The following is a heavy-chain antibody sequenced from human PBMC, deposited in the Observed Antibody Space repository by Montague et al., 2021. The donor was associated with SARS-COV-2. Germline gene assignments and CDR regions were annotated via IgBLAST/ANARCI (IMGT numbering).Heavy chain of an antibody. CDR2: LSYTGRT. CDR3: ARQLPAYCATNKCYPYYLDG. V-gene: IGHV4-39*01. CDR1: GGSISSPDYY. Sequence: SETLSLTCTVSGGSISSPDYYWGWIRQSPGQGLVWIGSLSYTGRTYYNPSLRSRVSFSMDTSKNHFSLSLSSVTVADTAVYFCARQLPAYCATNKCYPYYLDGWGQGALVTVSS. J-gene: IGHJ4*02. D-gene: IGHD2-21*01.